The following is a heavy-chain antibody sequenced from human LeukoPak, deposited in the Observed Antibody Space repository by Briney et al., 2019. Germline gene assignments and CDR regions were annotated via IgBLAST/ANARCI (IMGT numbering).Heavy chain of an antibody. Sequence: SETLSLTCTVSGGSISGYYWSWIRQPPGKGLECIGYIYYSGSTNYNPFLRSRVTISVDTSKNQFSLKLSSVTAADTAVYYCARGSGYQNNWFDPWGQGTLVTVSS. CDR2: IYYSGST. D-gene: IGHD3-22*01. CDR3: ARGSGYQNNWFDP. CDR1: GGSISGYY. V-gene: IGHV4-59*01. J-gene: IGHJ5*02.